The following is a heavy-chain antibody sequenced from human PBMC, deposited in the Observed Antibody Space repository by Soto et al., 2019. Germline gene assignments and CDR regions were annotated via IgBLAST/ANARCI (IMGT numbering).Heavy chain of an antibody. V-gene: IGHV3-48*03. CDR3: ARSGSGRDYFDY. CDR1: GFTFSSYE. J-gene: IGHJ4*02. CDR2: ISSSGSTI. D-gene: IGHD6-19*01. Sequence: SPRLSCAASGFTFSSYEMNWVRQAPGKGLEWVSYISSSGSTIYYADSVKGRFTISRDNAKNSLYLQMNSLRAEDTAVYYCARSGSGRDYFDYWGQGTLVTVSS.